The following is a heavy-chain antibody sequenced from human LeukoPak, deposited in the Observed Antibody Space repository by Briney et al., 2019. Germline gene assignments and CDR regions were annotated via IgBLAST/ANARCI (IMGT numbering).Heavy chain of an antibody. D-gene: IGHD6-19*01. CDR1: DDSISDYY. J-gene: IGHJ4*02. CDR3: ARLLSSVTDFDY. CDR2: IYYSGST. Sequence: SETLSLTCTVSDDSISDYYRGWIRQPPGKGLEWIGYIYYSGSTNYNPSLKSRVTISVDTSKNQFSLKLSSVTAADTAVYYCARLLSSVTDFDYWGQGTLVTVSS. V-gene: IGHV4-59*08.